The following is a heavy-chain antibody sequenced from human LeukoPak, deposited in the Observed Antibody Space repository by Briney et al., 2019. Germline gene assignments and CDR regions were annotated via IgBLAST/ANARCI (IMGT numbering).Heavy chain of an antibody. D-gene: IGHD2-2*01. CDR2: ISGSGGST. V-gene: IGHV3-23*01. J-gene: IGHJ1*01. CDR1: GVTFSSYA. CDR3: AKTRRPYCSSTSCYHEYFQH. Sequence: GGSLRLSCAASGVTFSSYAMSWVRQAPGKGLEWVSAISGSGGSTYYADSVKGRFTISRDNSKNTLYLQMNSLRAEDTAVYYCAKTRRPYCSSTSCYHEYFQHWGQGTLVTVSS.